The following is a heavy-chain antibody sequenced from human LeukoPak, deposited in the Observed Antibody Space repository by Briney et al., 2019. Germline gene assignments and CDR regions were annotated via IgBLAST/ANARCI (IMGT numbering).Heavy chain of an antibody. CDR1: GGSISSYY. D-gene: IGHD2-2*01. CDR2: IYYSGST. Sequence: SETLSLTCTVSGGSISSYYWSWIRQPSGKGLEWIGYIYYSGSTNYNPSLKSRVTISVDTSKNQFSLKLSSVTAADTAVYYCAREPIYCSTTSCNYYFDCWGQGTLVTVSS. CDR3: AREPIYCSTTSCNYYFDC. V-gene: IGHV4-59*01. J-gene: IGHJ4*02.